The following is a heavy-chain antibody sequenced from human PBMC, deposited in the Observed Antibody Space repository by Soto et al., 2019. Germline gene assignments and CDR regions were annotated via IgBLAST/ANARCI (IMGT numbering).Heavy chain of an antibody. CDR1: GFTFSSYS. CDR3: AKTLSSIVGANRGPDDFDI. D-gene: IGHD1-26*01. V-gene: IGHV3-21*01. Sequence: GGSLRLSCAASGFTFSSYSMNWVRQAPGKGLEWVSSISSSSSYIYYADSVKGRFTISRDNAKNSLYLQMNSLRAEDTAVYYGAKTLSSIVGANRGPDDFDIWGQGTMVTVSS. J-gene: IGHJ3*02. CDR2: ISSSSSYI.